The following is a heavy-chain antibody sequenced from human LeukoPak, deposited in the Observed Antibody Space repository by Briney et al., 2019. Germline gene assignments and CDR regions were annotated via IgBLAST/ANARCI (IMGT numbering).Heavy chain of an antibody. V-gene: IGHV3-48*01. CDR2: INSRSSTI. CDR3: ARGIEDRITIFGY. Sequence: PGGSLRLSCAASGFTFSSYAMSWVRQAPGKGLEWVSYINSRSSTIYYADSVRGRFTISRDNAKNSLYLQMNSLRAEDTAVYYCARGIEDRITIFGYWGQGTLVTVSS. D-gene: IGHD3-3*01. J-gene: IGHJ4*02. CDR1: GFTFSSYA.